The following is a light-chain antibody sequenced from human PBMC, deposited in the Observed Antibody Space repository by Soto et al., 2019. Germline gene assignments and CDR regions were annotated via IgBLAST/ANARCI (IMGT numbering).Light chain of an antibody. CDR1: QSVRSN. CDR2: DAS. J-gene: IGKJ1*01. V-gene: IGKV3-15*01. Sequence: EIVMTQSPVTLSVSPGERATLSCRASQSVRSNLAWYQQKPGQAPRLLIYDASTRATGIPARFSGSGPGAEFTLTISSLQSEDFAVYYCHHYNNWPRGTFGQGTKVEIK. CDR3: HHYNNWPRGT.